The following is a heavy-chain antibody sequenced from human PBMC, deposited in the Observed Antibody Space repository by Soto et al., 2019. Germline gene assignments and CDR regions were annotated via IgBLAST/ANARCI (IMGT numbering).Heavy chain of an antibody. J-gene: IGHJ2*01. D-gene: IGHD2-15*01. CDR3: ARFPEGSGGGNFDL. Sequence: QVQLQESGPGLVKPSETLSLTCTVSGGSISSYYWSWIRQPPGKGLEWIGYIYYSGSTNYNPSLKSRVTISVDTSKNQFSLKLSSVTAADTAVYYCARFPEGSGGGNFDLWGRGTLVTVSS. CDR1: GGSISSYY. CDR2: IYYSGST. V-gene: IGHV4-59*01.